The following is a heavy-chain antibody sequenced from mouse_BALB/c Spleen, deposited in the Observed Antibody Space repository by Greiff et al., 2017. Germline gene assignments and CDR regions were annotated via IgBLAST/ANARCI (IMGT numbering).Heavy chain of an antibody. CDR1: GFTFSSYT. CDR3: ARHERGLLRYFDV. D-gene: IGHD2-3*01. CDR2: ISNGGGST. J-gene: IGHJ1*01. V-gene: IGHV5-12-2*01. Sequence: EVKLMESGGGLVQPGGSLKLSCAASGFTFSSYTMSWVRQTPEKRLEWVAYISNGGGSTYYPDTVKGRFTISRDNAKNTLYLQMSSLKSEDTAMYYCARHERGLLRYFDVWGAGTTVTVSS.